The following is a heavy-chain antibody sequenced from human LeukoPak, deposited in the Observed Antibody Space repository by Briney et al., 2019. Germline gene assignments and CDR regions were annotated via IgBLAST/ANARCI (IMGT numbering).Heavy chain of an antibody. Sequence: ASVKVSCKASGYTFTDYYMHWVRQAPGQGLEWMGWINPSSGGTNYAQKFQGRVTVTRDTSISTAYMDLSRLRSDDTAVYYCARERSPAAYYYDSSGYYATGAFDIWGQGTMVTVSS. J-gene: IGHJ3*02. CDR3: ARERSPAAYYYDSSGYYATGAFDI. V-gene: IGHV1-2*02. CDR2: INPSSGGT. CDR1: GYTFTDYY. D-gene: IGHD3-22*01.